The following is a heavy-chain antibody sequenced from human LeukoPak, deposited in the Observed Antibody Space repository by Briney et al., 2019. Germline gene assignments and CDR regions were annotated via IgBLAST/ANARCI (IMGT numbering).Heavy chain of an antibody. J-gene: IGHJ4*02. CDR2: IIPILGIA. CDR3: ARVSDGYNYVDY. D-gene: IGHD5-24*01. V-gene: IGHV1-69*04. Sequence: SVKVSCKASGYTFTSYGISWVRQAPGQGLEWMGRIIPILGIANYAQKFQGRVTITADKSTSTAYMEPSSLRSEDTAVYYCARVSDGYNYVDYWGQGTLVTVSS. CDR1: GYTFTSYG.